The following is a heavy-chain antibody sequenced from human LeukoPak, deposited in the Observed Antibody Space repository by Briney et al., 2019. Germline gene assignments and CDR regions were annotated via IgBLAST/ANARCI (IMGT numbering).Heavy chain of an antibody. Sequence: SETLSLTCAVSGFSISSGYYWGWIRQPPGQGLECIASFYHSGSIYYNPSLKSRVTISVDTSKNQFSLKLSSVTAADTAVYYCAREGVNSWIDYWGQGTLVTVSS. V-gene: IGHV4-38-2*02. CDR3: AREGVNSWIDY. D-gene: IGHD6-13*01. J-gene: IGHJ4*02. CDR2: FYHSGSI. CDR1: GFSISSGYY.